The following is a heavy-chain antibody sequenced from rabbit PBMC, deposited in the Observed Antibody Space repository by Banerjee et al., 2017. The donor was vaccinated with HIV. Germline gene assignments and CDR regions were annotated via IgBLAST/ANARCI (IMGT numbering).Heavy chain of an antibody. D-gene: IGHD6-1*01. Sequence: QEQLVESRGGLVTPGGSLKLSCKASGFIISSNYWMNWVRQAPGKGLEWIGYIDPIFGTTSYASWVNGRFTISSDNAQNTVDLQMNSLTAADTATYFCVREAGYGGYGDANLWGPGTLVTVS. CDR3: VREAGYGGYGDANL. CDR1: GFIISSNYW. J-gene: IGHJ4*01. V-gene: IGHV1S43*01. CDR2: IDPIFGTT.